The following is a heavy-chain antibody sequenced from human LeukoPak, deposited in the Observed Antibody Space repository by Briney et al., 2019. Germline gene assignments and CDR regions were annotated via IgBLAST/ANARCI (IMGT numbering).Heavy chain of an antibody. D-gene: IGHD2-8*02. Sequence: ASVKVSCKASGYTFTGQFIHWLRQAPGRGLEWMGWIDPPSGVPHYAQKFQDTVTMTRGTSIGTAYMEVRRLKSDDTAVYYCARSGFSTGFYLDFWGQGTLISVSS. V-gene: IGHV1-2*02. CDR3: ARSGFSTGFYLDF. CDR1: GYTFTGQF. J-gene: IGHJ4*02. CDR2: IDPPSGVP.